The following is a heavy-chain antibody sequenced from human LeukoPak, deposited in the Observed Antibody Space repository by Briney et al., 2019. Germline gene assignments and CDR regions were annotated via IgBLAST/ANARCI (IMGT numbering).Heavy chain of an antibody. CDR2: INPSGGST. Sequence: ASVKVSCKASGYTFTSYYMHWVRQAPGQGLEWMGIINPSGGSTSYAQKFQGRVTMTRDTPTSTVYMELSSLRSEDTAVYYCALVSIWFGELFDGDYWGQGTLVTVSS. CDR1: GYTFTSYY. V-gene: IGHV1-46*01. J-gene: IGHJ4*02. D-gene: IGHD3-10*01. CDR3: ALVSIWFGELFDGDY.